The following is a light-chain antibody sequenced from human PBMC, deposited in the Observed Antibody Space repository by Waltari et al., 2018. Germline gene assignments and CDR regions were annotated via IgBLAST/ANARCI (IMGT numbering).Light chain of an antibody. V-gene: IGKV1-12*01. CDR2: AAS. CDR1: DGIGSY. CDR3: QQANSFPLS. Sequence: CGAGDGIGSYYAWYQQKPGQGANLLMSAASILQNGVPSRFRGSGSGTDFTLTIVRLQSEDFATYYCQQANSFPLSFGGGTKVDIK. J-gene: IGKJ4*01.